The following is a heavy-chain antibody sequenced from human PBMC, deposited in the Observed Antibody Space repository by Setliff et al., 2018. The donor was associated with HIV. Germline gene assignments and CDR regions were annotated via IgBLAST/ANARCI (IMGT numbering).Heavy chain of an antibody. D-gene: IGHD3-3*01. CDR2: INAGNGNT. Sequence: GASVKVSCKASGYTFTSYAMHWVRQAPGQRLEWMGWINAGNGNTKYSQKFQGRLTITRDTSATTVYMELSGLRSEDTAVYYCARDERDYDFWNGYSYYMDVWGKGTTGTVSS. CDR3: ARDERDYDFWNGYSYYMDV. J-gene: IGHJ6*03. CDR1: GYTFTSYA. V-gene: IGHV1-3*01.